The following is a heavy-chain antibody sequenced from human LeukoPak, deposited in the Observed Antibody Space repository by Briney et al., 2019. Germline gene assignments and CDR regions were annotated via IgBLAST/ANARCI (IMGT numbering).Heavy chain of an antibody. V-gene: IGHV3-23*01. Sequence: PGGSLRLSCAASGFTFSSYAMSRVRQAQGKGLEWVSAISGSGGSTYYADSVKGRFTISRDNSQNTLYLQMNSLRAEDTAVYYCAKIRAAAAPGYFDYRGQGTLVTVSS. D-gene: IGHD6-13*01. CDR1: GFTFSSYA. J-gene: IGHJ4*02. CDR2: ISGSGGST. CDR3: AKIRAAAAPGYFDY.